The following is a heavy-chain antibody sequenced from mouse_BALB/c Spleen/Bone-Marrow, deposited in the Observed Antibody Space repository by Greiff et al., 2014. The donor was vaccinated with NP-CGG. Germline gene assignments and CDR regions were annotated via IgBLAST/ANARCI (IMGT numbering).Heavy chain of an antibody. D-gene: IGHD2-14*01. CDR3: ARENYRYFYAMDY. V-gene: IGHV5-6-3*01. CDR2: INSNGDST. CDR1: GFTFSNYG. Sequence: EVQLVESGGGLVQPGGSLKLSCAASGFTFSNYGMSWVRQTPDKRLELVAAINSNGDSTYYPDSVKGRFTISRDNAKNTLYLQMSSLKSEHTAMYYCARENYRYFYAMDYWGQGTSVTVSS. J-gene: IGHJ4*01.